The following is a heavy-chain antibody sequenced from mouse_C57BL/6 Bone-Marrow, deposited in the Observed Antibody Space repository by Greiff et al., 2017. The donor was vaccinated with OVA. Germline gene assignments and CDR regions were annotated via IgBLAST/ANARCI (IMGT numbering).Heavy chain of an antibody. J-gene: IGHJ2*01. V-gene: IGHV1-64*01. Sequence: VKLQQPGAELVKPGASVKLSCKASGYTFTSYWMHWVKQRPGQGLEWIGMIHPNSGSTNYNEKFKSKATLTVDKSSSTAYMQLSSLTSEDSAVYYCARYPGWLLLDYWGQGTTLTVSS. D-gene: IGHD2-3*01. CDR2: IHPNSGST. CDR3: ARYPGWLLLDY. CDR1: GYTFTSYW.